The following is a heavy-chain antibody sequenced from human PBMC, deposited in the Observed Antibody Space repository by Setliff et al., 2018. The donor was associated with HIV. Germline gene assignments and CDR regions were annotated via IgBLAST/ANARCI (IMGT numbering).Heavy chain of an antibody. CDR3: ARGTAPRPASVLEFLEWLFPNWFDP. CDR2: IYTNGGT. CDR1: GGSINNYY. J-gene: IGHJ5*02. V-gene: IGHV4-59*01. Sequence: SETLSLTCTVSGGSINNYYWSWIRQPPGKGLEYIGYIYTNGGTNYNPSLKSRVTISVDKSKNQFSLRLSSVTAADTAVYYCARGTAPRPASVLEFLEWLFPNWFDPWGQGTLVTVSS. D-gene: IGHD3-3*02.